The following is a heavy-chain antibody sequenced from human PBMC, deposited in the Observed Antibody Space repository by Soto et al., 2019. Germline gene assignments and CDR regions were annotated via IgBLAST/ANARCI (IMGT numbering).Heavy chain of an antibody. CDR1: GYSFTHYD. CDR2: MSPRNGNT. Sequence: QVQLVQSGAEVKRPGASVKVSCKSSGYSFTHYDINWVRQAPGQGLEWMGWMSPRNGNTDYAQTFQGRVTMTRDASISTAYMELSSLTSADTAVYYCAKGGLTGAVDQWGQGTLVTVTS. J-gene: IGHJ4*02. D-gene: IGHD1-20*01. V-gene: IGHV1-8*01. CDR3: AKGGLTGAVDQ.